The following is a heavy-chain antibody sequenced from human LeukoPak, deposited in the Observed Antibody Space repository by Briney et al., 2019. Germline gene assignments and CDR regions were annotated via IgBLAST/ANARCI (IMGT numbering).Heavy chain of an antibody. Sequence: SETLSLTCTVSGGSISTGGYYWSWIRQNPGKGLEWIGYIYYTGSTYYNPSLKSRVTISVDTSKNQFSLKLSSVTAADTAVYYCARGYYYYDSSGYYETPFDYWGQGTLVTVSS. D-gene: IGHD3-22*01. J-gene: IGHJ4*02. CDR2: IYYTGST. CDR3: ARGYYYYDSSGYYETPFDY. CDR1: GGSISTGGYY. V-gene: IGHV4-31*03.